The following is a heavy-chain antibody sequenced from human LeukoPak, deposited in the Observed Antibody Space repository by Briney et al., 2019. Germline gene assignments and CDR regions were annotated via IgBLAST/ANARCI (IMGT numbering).Heavy chain of an antibody. CDR1: GFTVSSNY. Sequence: GGFLRLSCAASGFTVSSNYMSWVRQAPGKGLEWVSVIYSGGSTYYADSVKGRFTISRDNSKNTLYLQMNSLRAEDTAVYYCAREYSGYNYYYGMDVWGQGTTVTVSS. CDR2: IYSGGST. V-gene: IGHV3-53*01. J-gene: IGHJ6*02. CDR3: AREYSGYNYYYGMDV. D-gene: IGHD5-12*01.